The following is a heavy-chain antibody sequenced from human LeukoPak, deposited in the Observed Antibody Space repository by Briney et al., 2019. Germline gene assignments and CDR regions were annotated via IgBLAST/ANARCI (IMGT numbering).Heavy chain of an antibody. V-gene: IGHV2-5*02. Sequence: SGPTLVKPTQTLTLTCTFSGFSLSTRGMGVGWIRQPPGKALEWLSLIYWDDDKRYSPSLKSTLTIIKHTSKNQVVLTMTNMDPVDTAPYYCAHRRAYFDYWGQGTLVTVSS. CDR1: GFSLSTRGMG. CDR2: IYWDDDK. J-gene: IGHJ4*02. CDR3: AHRRAYFDY.